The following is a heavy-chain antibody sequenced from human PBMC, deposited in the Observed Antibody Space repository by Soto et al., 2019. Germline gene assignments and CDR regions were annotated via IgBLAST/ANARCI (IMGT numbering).Heavy chain of an antibody. CDR1: GGSISTYS. J-gene: IGHJ4*02. CDR2: IYYSGST. V-gene: IGHV4-59*01. CDR3: ARASGFGDLSSPDY. Sequence: SETLSLTCTVSGGSISTYSWNWIRQAPGKGLEWIGYIYYSGSTNYNPSLKSRVTISIDTSMNQFSLKLSSVTAADSAVYYCARASGFGDLSSPDYWGQGTLVTVSS. D-gene: IGHD3-10*01.